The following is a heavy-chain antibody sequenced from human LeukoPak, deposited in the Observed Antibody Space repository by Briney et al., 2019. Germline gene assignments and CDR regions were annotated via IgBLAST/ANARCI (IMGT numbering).Heavy chain of an antibody. D-gene: IGHD3-22*01. CDR2: ISSSGSTI. Sequence: GGSLRLSCAASGFTFSSYEMNWVRQAPGKGLEWVSYISSSGSTIYYADSVKGRFTISRDNAKNSLDLQMNSLRGEDTAVYYCARLADYDRSGYFDYWGQGTLVTVSS. CDR1: GFTFSSYE. J-gene: IGHJ4*02. CDR3: ARLADYDRSGYFDY. V-gene: IGHV3-48*03.